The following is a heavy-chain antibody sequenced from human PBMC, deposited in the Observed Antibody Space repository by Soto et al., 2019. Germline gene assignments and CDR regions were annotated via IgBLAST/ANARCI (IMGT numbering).Heavy chain of an antibody. CDR3: ARRCYDILTGYHCDAFDI. J-gene: IGHJ3*02. D-gene: IGHD3-9*01. CDR2: IYYSGST. CDR1: GGSISSSSYY. Sequence: SETLSLTCTVSGGSISSSSYYWGWIRQPPGKGLEWIGSIYYSGSTYYNPSLKSRVTISVDTSKNQFSLKLSSVTAADTAVYYCARRCYDILTGYHCDAFDIWGQGTMVTVSS. V-gene: IGHV4-39*07.